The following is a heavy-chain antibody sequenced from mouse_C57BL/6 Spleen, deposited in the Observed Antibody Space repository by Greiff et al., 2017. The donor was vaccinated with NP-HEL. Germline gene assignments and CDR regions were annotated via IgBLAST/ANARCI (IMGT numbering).Heavy chain of an antibody. CDR1: GYTFTSYT. D-gene: IGHD1-1*01. V-gene: IGHV1-4*01. J-gene: IGHJ2*01. CDR2: INPSSGYT. CDR3: ASLGYGSSLDY. Sequence: QVQLKESGAELARPGASVKMSCKASGYTFTSYTMHWVKQRPGQGLEWIGYINPSSGYTKYNQKFKDKATLTADKSSSTAYMQLSSLTSEDSAVYYCASLGYGSSLDYWGQGTTLTVSS.